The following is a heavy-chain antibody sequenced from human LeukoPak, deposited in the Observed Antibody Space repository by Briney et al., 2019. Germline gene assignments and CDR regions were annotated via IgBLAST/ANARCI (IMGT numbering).Heavy chain of an antibody. CDR1: GGSISSRSYY. V-gene: IGHV4-39*07. J-gene: IGHJ5*02. Sequence: SETLSLTCTVSGGSISSRSYYWSWIRQPPGKGLEWIGEINHSGSTNYNPSLKSRVTISVDTSKNQFSLKLSSVTAADTAVYYCARGRRLPFDPWGQGTLVTVSS. D-gene: IGHD4-11*01. CDR3: ARGRRLPFDP. CDR2: INHSGST.